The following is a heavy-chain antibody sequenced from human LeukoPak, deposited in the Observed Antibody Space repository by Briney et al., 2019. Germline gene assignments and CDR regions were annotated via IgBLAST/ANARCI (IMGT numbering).Heavy chain of an antibody. D-gene: IGHD3-10*01. CDR2: ISYSGTT. CDR1: GGSISSSSFY. V-gene: IGHV4-39*01. J-gene: IGHJ3*02. CDR3: ARSDRGAAGAFDI. Sequence: SETLSLTCTVSGGSISSSSFYWGWIRQPPGKGLEWIGIISYSGTTYYNPSLKSRVTISVDTSKNQFSLKLSSVTAADTAVYYCARSDRGAAGAFDIWGQGTMVTVSS.